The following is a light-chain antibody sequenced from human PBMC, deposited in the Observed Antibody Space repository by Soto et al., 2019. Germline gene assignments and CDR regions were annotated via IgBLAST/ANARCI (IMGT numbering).Light chain of an antibody. CDR3: QQGDNTPGPFT. CDR2: AAS. Sequence: DIQMTQSPSSLSASVGDRVTITCRASQRISSYLNWYQQKPGKAPNLLIYAASSLQSGVPSRFRGSGSGTDFTLTISSLQHEDFSTYYCQQGDNTPGPFTFGPGNIVYIK. V-gene: IGKV1-39*01. J-gene: IGKJ3*01. CDR1: QRISSY.